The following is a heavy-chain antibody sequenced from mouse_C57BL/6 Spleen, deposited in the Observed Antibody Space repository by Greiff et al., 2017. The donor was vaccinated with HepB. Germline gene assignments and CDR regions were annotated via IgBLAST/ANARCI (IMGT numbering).Heavy chain of an antibody. J-gene: IGHJ4*01. CDR1: GFNIKNTY. CDR2: IDPANGNT. Sequence: EVKLVESVAELVRPGASVKLSCTASGFNIKNTYMHWVKQRPEQGLEWIGRIDPANGNTKYAPKFQGKATITADTASNTAYLQLSSLTSEDTAIYYCARWGIYYGSSHEDYWGQGTSVTVSS. CDR3: ARWGIYYGSSHEDY. V-gene: IGHV14-3*01. D-gene: IGHD1-1*01.